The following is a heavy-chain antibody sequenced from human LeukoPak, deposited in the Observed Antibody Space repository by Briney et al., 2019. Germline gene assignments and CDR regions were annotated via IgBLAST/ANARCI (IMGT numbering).Heavy chain of an antibody. CDR1: GFKFDDYA. CDR2: IYGGGNI. Sequence: PGGSLRLSCAASGFKFDDYAMHWVRQVPGKGLEWVSVIYGGGNIYYADSVKGRFAISRDNSKNTLYLQMNSLRAEDTAVYYCARGAGYNYPYYFDYWGQGTLVTVSS. CDR3: ARGAGYNYPYYFDY. V-gene: IGHV3-53*01. J-gene: IGHJ4*02. D-gene: IGHD5-24*01.